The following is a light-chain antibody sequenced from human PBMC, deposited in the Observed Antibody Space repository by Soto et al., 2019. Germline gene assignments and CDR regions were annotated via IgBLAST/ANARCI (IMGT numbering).Light chain of an antibody. V-gene: IGKV1-5*03. J-gene: IGKJ1*01. CDR1: QSMNIW. CDR3: QQYHMYWT. CDR2: QAS. Sequence: DIQMTQSPSTLSASVGDRVTITCRASQSMNIWLAWYQQKPGKAPKLLIYQASTLKSGVPSRFSGSGSGTEFTLTISSLQPDDFATYYCQQYHMYWTFGQGTKVDIK.